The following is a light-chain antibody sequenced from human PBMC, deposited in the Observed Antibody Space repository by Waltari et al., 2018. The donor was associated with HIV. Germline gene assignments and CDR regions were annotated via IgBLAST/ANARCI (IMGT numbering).Light chain of an antibody. CDR1: SSDVGSYKL. V-gene: IGLV2-23*02. J-gene: IGLJ2*01. CDR3: SSYATAGTYVL. CDR2: EVN. Sequence: QSALTQPASVSGSPGQSITISCTGTSSDVGSYKLVSWYQQHPGKAPKLRISEVNKRPSGVSNRFSGSKSGNTASLTISGLQAEDEADYYCSSYATAGTYVLFGGGTKLTVL.